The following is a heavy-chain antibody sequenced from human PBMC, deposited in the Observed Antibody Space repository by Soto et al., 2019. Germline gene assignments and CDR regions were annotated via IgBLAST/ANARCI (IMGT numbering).Heavy chain of an antibody. D-gene: IGHD6-19*01. J-gene: IGHJ5*02. Sequence: QLQLQESGPGLVKPSETLSLTCTVSGGPITSENYYWGWIRQPPVKGMEWIRTLSFSGTTYYNPSLMVRVTISRDTSKNQFYLKFNAVTAADTAVFYCDRQGPCYIVAGSDWFDPWGQGTLVTVSS. V-gene: IGHV4-39*01. CDR2: LSFSGTT. CDR3: DRQGPCYIVAGSDWFDP. CDR1: GGPITSENYY.